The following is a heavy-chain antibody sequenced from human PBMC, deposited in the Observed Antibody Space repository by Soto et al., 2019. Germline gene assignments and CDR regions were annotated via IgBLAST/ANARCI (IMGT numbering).Heavy chain of an antibody. J-gene: IGHJ4*02. D-gene: IGHD3-22*01. CDR1: GFTFSSYW. CDR2: INSDGSST. CDR3: AKTDSRQDYYDSSGYYSDY. V-gene: IGHV3-74*01. Sequence: GGSLRLSCAASGFTFSSYWMHWVRQAPGKGLVWVSRINSDGSSTSYADSVKGRFTISRDNAKNTLYLQMNSLRAEDTAVYYCAKTDSRQDYYDSSGYYSDYWGQGTLVTVSS.